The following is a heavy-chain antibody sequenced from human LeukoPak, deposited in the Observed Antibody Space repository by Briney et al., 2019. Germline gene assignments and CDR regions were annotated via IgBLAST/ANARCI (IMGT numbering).Heavy chain of an antibody. Sequence: GGSLRLSCAASGFTFSSYAMSWVRQAPGKGLEWVSAISGSGGSTYYADPVKGRFTISRDNSKNTLYLQMNSLRAEDTAVYYCAKSPAPYYYYYGMDVWGQGTTVTVSS. V-gene: IGHV3-23*01. CDR3: AKSPAPYYYYYGMDV. J-gene: IGHJ6*02. CDR2: ISGSGGST. CDR1: GFTFSSYA.